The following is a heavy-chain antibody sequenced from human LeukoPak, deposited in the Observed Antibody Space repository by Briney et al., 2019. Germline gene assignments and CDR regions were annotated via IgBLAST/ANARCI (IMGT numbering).Heavy chain of an antibody. CDR2: MNPNSGNT. CDR1: GYTFTSYD. V-gene: IGHV1-8*03. Sequence: ASVKVSCKASGYTFTSYDINWVRQATGQGLEWMGWMNPNSGNTGYAQKFQGRVTITRNTSISTAYMELSNLRSEDTAVYYCARDLPSSSGFDYWGQGTLVTVSS. D-gene: IGHD6-19*01. CDR3: ARDLPSSSGFDY. J-gene: IGHJ4*02.